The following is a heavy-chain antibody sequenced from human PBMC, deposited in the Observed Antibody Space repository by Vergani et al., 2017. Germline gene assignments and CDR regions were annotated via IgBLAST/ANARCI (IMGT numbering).Heavy chain of an antibody. Sequence: QVQLQESGPGLVKPSQTLSLTCTVSGGSISSYYWSWIRPPPGKGLEWLGYIYYSGSTNSNPSLKSRVTISVDTSKNQFSLKLSSVTAADTAVYYCARDHGSGYLLGWFDPWGQGTLVTVSS. V-gene: IGHV4-59*01. J-gene: IGHJ5*02. CDR2: IYYSGST. CDR1: GGSISSYY. CDR3: ARDHGSGYLLGWFDP. D-gene: IGHD3-3*01.